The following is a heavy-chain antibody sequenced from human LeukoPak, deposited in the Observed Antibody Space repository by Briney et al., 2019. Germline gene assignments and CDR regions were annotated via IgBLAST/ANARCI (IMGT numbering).Heavy chain of an antibody. CDR1: GFTFSSYA. D-gene: IGHD1-14*01. CDR2: ITVSGDNT. J-gene: IGHJ4*02. Sequence: GGSLRLSCAASGFTFSSYAMSWVRQAPGKGLEWVSTITVSGDNTFYADSEKGRFSISRDNSKNTLYLQLNTLSPEDTAIYYCAKAPIGPNRRSYYFDSWGQGTLVTVSS. CDR3: AKAPIGPNRRSYYFDS. V-gene: IGHV3-23*01.